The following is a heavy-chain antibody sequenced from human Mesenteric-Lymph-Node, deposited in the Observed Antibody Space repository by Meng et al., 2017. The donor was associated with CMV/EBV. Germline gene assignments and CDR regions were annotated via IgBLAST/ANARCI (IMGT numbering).Heavy chain of an antibody. J-gene: IGHJ6*02. CDR3: ARVAWKGLDV. Sequence: GESLKISCAASGFTFSSYGMHWVRQAPGKGLEWVAFIRYDGSNKYYADSVKGRFTISRDNSKNTLYLQMGSLRAEDMAVYYCARVAWKGLDVWGQGTTVTVSS. CDR1: GFTFSSYG. D-gene: IGHD1-1*01. V-gene: IGHV3-30*02. CDR2: IRYDGSNK.